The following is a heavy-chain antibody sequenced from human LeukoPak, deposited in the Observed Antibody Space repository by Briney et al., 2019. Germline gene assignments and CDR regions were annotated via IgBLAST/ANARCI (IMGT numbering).Heavy chain of an antibody. CDR1: EFTFSSYA. Sequence: PGGSLRLSCAASEFTFSSYAMSWVRQAPGKGLEWVSTISGRGDGTYYADSVKGRFTISRDNSKNTLDLQMNSLRAEDSAIYYCAKPRYGTTPNYFDYWGQGTLVTVSS. J-gene: IGHJ4*02. CDR3: AKPRYGTTPNYFDY. CDR2: ISGRGDGT. V-gene: IGHV3-23*01. D-gene: IGHD5-18*01.